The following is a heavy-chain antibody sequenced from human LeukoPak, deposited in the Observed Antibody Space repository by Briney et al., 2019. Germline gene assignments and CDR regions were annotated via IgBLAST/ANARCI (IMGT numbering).Heavy chain of an antibody. J-gene: IGHJ4*02. CDR2: IKEDGSEK. CDR1: GFTFGAYW. CDR3: ARDGVSSSPDLDC. D-gene: IGHD6-6*01. Sequence: GSLRLSCGASGFTFGAYWMYWVRQAPGKGLEWVGCIKEDGSEKHYADSAKGRFTISRDNAKNSLFLQMNSLRVEDTAVYYCARDGVSSSPDLDCWGQGTLVTVS. V-gene: IGHV3-7*01.